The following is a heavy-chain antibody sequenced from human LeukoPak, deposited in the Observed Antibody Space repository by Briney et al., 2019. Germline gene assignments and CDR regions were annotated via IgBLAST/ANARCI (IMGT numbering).Heavy chain of an antibody. CDR2: ISYDGSNK. CDR3: ASEWELLRLDY. V-gene: IGHV3-30-3*01. J-gene: IGHJ4*02. CDR1: GFTFSSYA. D-gene: IGHD1-26*01. Sequence: PGGSLRLSCAASGFTFSSYAMHWVRQAPGRGLEWVAVISYDGSNKYYADSVKGRFTISRDNSKNTLYLQMNSLRAEDTAVYYCASEWELLRLDYWGQGTLVTVSS.